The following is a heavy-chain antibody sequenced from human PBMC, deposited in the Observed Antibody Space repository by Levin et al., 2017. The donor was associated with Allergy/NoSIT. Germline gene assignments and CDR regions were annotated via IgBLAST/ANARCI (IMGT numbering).Heavy chain of an antibody. Sequence: ASVKVSCKASGYTFTGYYMHWVRQAPGQGLEWMGRINPNSGGTNYAQKFQGRVTMTRDTSISTAYMELSRLRSDDTAVYYCAREEGSLAGGPNFDYWGQGTLVTVSS. V-gene: IGHV1-2*06. CDR3: AREEGSLAGGPNFDY. J-gene: IGHJ4*02. D-gene: IGHD3-16*01. CDR1: GYTFTGYY. CDR2: INPNSGGT.